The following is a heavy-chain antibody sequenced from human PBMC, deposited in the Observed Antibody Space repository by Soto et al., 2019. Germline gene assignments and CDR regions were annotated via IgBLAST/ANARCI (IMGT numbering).Heavy chain of an antibody. CDR2: ISAFNGNT. CDR3: ARDAGGGSYLAY. Sequence: QVQLVQSGGEVKKPGASVKVSCKPSGYTFTNYGISWVRQAPGQGLEWMGWISAFNGNTKYAQKFQGRVTLTTDTSTSTAYMELRSLTYDDTAVYYCARDAGGGSYLAYWGQGTLVTVSS. V-gene: IGHV1-18*01. CDR1: GYTFTNYG. J-gene: IGHJ4*02. D-gene: IGHD1-26*01.